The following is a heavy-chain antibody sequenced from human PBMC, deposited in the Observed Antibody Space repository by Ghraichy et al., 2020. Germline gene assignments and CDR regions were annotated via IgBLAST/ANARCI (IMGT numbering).Heavy chain of an antibody. Sequence: GESLNISCAASGFTFSSYAMSWVRQAPGKGLEWVSAISGSGGSTYYADSVKGRFTISRDNSKNTLYLQMNSLRAEDTAVYYCAKDTRSGWDYFDYWGQGTLVTVSS. D-gene: IGHD6-19*01. CDR1: GFTFSSYA. V-gene: IGHV3-23*01. CDR2: ISGSGGST. J-gene: IGHJ4*02. CDR3: AKDTRSGWDYFDY.